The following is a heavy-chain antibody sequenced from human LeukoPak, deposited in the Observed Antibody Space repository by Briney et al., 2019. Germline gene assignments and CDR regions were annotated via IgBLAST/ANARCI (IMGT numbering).Heavy chain of an antibody. Sequence: SETLSLTCTVSGGSISSGSYDWSWIRQPAGKGLEWIGRIYTSGSTNYNPSLKSRVTISVDTSKNQFSLKLSSVTAADTAVYYCARGLSLRYFDWLSRLKSAFDIWGQGTMVTVSS. V-gene: IGHV4-61*02. CDR3: ARGLSLRYFDWLSRLKSAFDI. CDR1: GGSISSGSYD. CDR2: IYTSGST. J-gene: IGHJ3*02. D-gene: IGHD3-9*01.